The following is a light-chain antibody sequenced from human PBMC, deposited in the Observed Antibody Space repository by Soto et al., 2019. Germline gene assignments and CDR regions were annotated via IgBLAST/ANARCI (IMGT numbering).Light chain of an antibody. J-gene: IGKJ1*01. Sequence: DIVMTQSPDSLAVSLGERATINCKSSQSVLYSSNNKNYLDWYQQKSGQPPKLLIYWASTRESGVPDRFSGSGSGTDFTLTISSLQAEDVAVYYCQQYYSPWTFGQGTKVEIK. CDR1: QSVLYSSNNKNY. V-gene: IGKV4-1*01. CDR2: WAS. CDR3: QQYYSPWT.